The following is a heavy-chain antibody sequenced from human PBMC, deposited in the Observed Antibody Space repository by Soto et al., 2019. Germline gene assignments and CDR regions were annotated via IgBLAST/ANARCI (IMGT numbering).Heavy chain of an antibody. CDR1: GGSFSGYY. V-gene: IGHV4-59*01. CDR2: IYYSGST. CDR3: ARTPTSYYYYYMDV. J-gene: IGHJ6*03. D-gene: IGHD2-15*01. Sequence: SETLSLTCAVYGGSFSGYYWSWIRQPPGKGLEWIGYIYYSGSTNYNPSLKSRVTISVDTSKNQFSLKLSSVTAADTAVYYCARTPTSYYYYYMDVWGKGTTVTVSS.